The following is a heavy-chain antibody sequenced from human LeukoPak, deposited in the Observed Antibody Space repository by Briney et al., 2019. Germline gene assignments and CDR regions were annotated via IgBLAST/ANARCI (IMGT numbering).Heavy chain of an antibody. CDR3: AKFYGDYPEAAFDI. V-gene: IGHV3-9*01. J-gene: IGHJ3*02. D-gene: IGHD4-17*01. CDR2: NSWNSGSI. Sequence: GGTLRLSCAPSGFSFDDYAMHWVRQAPGKGLEWVSGNSWNSGSIGYADPAKGRFTIYRDNAKNSLYLQMSSLRAEDTALYYCAKFYGDYPEAAFDIWGQGKMVTVSS. CDR1: GFSFDDYA.